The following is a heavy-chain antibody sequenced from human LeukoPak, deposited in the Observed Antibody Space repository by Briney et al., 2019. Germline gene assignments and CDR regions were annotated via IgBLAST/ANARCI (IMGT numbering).Heavy chain of an antibody. CDR3: ARRYCSSTSCSFDC. CDR2: INHSGST. CDR1: GGSFSGYY. V-gene: IGHV4-34*01. D-gene: IGHD2-2*01. Sequence: SETLSLTCAVYGGSFSGYYWSWIRQPPGKGLEWIGEINHSGSTNYNPSLKSRVTISVDTSKNQFSLKLSSVTAADTAVYYCARRYCSSTSCSFDCWGQGTLVTVSS. J-gene: IGHJ4*02.